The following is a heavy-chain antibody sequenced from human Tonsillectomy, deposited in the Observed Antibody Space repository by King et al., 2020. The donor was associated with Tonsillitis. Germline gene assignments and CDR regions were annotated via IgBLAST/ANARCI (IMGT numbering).Heavy chain of an antibody. D-gene: IGHD3-22*01. CDR3: AGVDDSSGYSSGVFDY. V-gene: IGHV1-18*01. J-gene: IGHJ4*02. CDR2: ISAYNGYT. Sequence: VQLVESGAEVKKPGASVKVSCKASGYTFTSYGINWVRQAPGQGLEWMGWISAYNGYTNYVQKFQGRVTMTTDTSTSTAYMDLRSLASDDTDVYYCAGVDDSSGYSSGVFDYWGQGTLVTVSS. CDR1: GYTFTSYG.